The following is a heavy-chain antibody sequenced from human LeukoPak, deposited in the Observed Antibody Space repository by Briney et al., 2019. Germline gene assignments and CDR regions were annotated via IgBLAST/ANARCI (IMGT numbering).Heavy chain of an antibody. CDR2: IRYDGSNK. D-gene: IGHD6-19*01. Sequence: GGSLRLSCAASGFTFSSYGMHWVRQAPGKGLEWVGFIRYDGSNKYYADSVKGRFTISRDNSKNTLYLQMNSLRAEDTAVYYCAKDQRYSSGWLFDYWGQGTLVTVSS. J-gene: IGHJ4*02. CDR1: GFTFSSYG. CDR3: AKDQRYSSGWLFDY. V-gene: IGHV3-30*02.